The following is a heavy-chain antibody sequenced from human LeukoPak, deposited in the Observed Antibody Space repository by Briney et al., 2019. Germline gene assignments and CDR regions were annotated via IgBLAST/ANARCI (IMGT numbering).Heavy chain of an antibody. CDR1: GGSFSGYY. Sequence: SETLSLTCAVYGGSFSGYYWSWIRQPPGKGLEWIGEINHSGSTNYNPSLKSRVTISVDTSKNQFSLKLSSVTAADTAVYYCARRRTWLPGYYFDYWGQGTLVTVSS. CDR3: ARRRTWLPGYYFDY. J-gene: IGHJ4*02. V-gene: IGHV4-34*01. CDR2: INHSGST. D-gene: IGHD5-24*01.